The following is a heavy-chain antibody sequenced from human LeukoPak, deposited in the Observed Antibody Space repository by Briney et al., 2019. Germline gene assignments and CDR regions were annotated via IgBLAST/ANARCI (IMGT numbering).Heavy chain of an antibody. CDR1: GGSISSSSYF. CDR3: ARERPGYYDSSGHYGTVLDY. J-gene: IGHJ4*02. D-gene: IGHD3-22*01. Sequence: SGTLSLTCTVSGGSISSSSYFWGWIRQPPGKGLEWIGYIYYSGSTNYNPSLKSRVTISVDTSKNQFSLKLSSVTAADTAVYYCARERPGYYDSSGHYGTVLDYWGQGTLVTVSS. V-gene: IGHV4-61*01. CDR2: IYYSGST.